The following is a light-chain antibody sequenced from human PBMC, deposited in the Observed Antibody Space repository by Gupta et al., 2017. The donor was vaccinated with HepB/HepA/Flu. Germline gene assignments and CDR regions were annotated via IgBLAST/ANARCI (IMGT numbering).Light chain of an antibody. V-gene: IGKV3-20*01. CDR3: QQDGSSPVA. CDR1: QNFNNKF. CDR2: DAS. Sequence: EIVLTQSPGTLSLSPGERATFSCRASQNFNNKFLAWYQQKPGQAPRLLIYDASSRATGIPDRFSGSGSGTDFTLTISRLEREDFAVYYCQQDGSSPVAFGQGSKLEI. J-gene: IGKJ2*01.